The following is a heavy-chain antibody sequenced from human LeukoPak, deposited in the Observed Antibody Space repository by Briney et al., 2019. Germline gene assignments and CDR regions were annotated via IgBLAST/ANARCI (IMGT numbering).Heavy chain of an antibody. CDR2: IKEDGSEK. V-gene: IGHV3-7*01. D-gene: IGHD3-22*01. CDR1: GFTFTSYW. Sequence: TGGSLRLSCAASGFTFTSYWMSWVRQAPGKGLEWVANIKEDGSEKYYVDSVKGRFTISRDNAKNSLYLQMNSLRAEDTAVYYCAREWLVSGMDVWGQGTTVTVSS. CDR3: AREWLVSGMDV. J-gene: IGHJ6*02.